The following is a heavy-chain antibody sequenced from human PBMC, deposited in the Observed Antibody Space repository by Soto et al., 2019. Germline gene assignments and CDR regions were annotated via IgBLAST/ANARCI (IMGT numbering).Heavy chain of an antibody. V-gene: IGHV3-23*01. J-gene: IGHJ4*02. CDR3: AKGGLYATSWYEGY. CDR2: ISDSGAST. Sequence: PGGSLRLSCAASGFTFRNYAMSWVRQAAGKGLEWVSSISDSGASTYNAASLKGRFTISRDNSKNTLYLQLNSLTADDTAVYYCAKGGLYATSWYEGYWGQGTLVTVSS. D-gene: IGHD6-13*01. CDR1: GFTFRNYA.